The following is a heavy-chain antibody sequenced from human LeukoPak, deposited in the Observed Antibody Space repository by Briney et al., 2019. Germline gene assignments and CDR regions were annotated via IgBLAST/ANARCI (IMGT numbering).Heavy chain of an antibody. CDR3: ARIYSSSWFLNWFDP. D-gene: IGHD6-13*01. V-gene: IGHV4-38-2*02. Sequence: SETLSLTCTVSGYSISSGYYWAWIRQPPGKGLEWIGTIYRSGRTYYNTSLESRVTVSVDTSKNQFSLKLNSVTAADTAVYYCARIYSSSWFLNWFDPWGQGTLVTVSS. CDR1: GYSISSGYY. J-gene: IGHJ5*02. CDR2: IYRSGRT.